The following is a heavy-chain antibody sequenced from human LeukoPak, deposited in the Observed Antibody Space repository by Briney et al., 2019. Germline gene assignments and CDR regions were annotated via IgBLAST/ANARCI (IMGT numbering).Heavy chain of an antibody. CDR2: IYYSGST. Sequence: SETLSLTCAVSGGSISSGGYSWSWIRQPPGKGLEWIGYIYYSGSTYYNPSLKSRVTISVDTSKNQFSLKLSSVTAADTAVYYCARDLGGYSYGLYYYYMDVWGKGTTVTVSS. CDR3: ARDLGGYSYGLYYYYMDV. J-gene: IGHJ6*03. D-gene: IGHD5-18*01. V-gene: IGHV4-30-4*07. CDR1: GGSISSGGYS.